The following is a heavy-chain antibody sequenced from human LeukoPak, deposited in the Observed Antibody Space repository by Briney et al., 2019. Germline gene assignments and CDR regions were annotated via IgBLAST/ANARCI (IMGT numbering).Heavy chain of an antibody. J-gene: IGHJ4*02. CDR3: ARGRLGDRGQQLVIY. Sequence: AYNGNTNYAQKLQGRVTMTTDTSTSTAYMELRSLRSDDTAVYYCARGRLGDRGQQLVIYWGQGTLVTVSS. D-gene: IGHD6-13*01. CDR2: AYNGNT. V-gene: IGHV1-18*01.